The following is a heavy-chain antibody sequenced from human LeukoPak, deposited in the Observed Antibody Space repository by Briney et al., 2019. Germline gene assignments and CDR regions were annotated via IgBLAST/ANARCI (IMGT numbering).Heavy chain of an antibody. D-gene: IGHD5-18*01. CDR2: ISSSRSYI. CDR1: GFTFSSYS. V-gene: IGHV3-21*01. J-gene: IGHJ4*02. CDR3: AREVATAMVYIDY. Sequence: GGSLRLSCAASGFTFSSYSMNWVRQAPGKGLEWVSFISSSRSYIYYADPVKGRFTISRDNTKNSLYLQMNSLRAEDTAVYYCAREVATAMVYIDYWGQGTLVTVSS.